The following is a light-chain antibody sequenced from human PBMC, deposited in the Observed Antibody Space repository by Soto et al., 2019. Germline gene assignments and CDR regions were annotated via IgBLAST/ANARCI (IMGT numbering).Light chain of an antibody. CDR3: QKHYSTPQT. CDR1: QRVLYSSNNKNY. Sequence: DIVMTQSPDSLAVSLGERATINCKSSQRVLYSSNNKNYLAWYQPKPGQPPKLLIYWASTRESGVPDRFSGSGSGTDFTLTISSLQDEDVAAYYYQKHYSTPQTFGQGTKVEIK. CDR2: WAS. V-gene: IGKV4-1*01. J-gene: IGKJ1*01.